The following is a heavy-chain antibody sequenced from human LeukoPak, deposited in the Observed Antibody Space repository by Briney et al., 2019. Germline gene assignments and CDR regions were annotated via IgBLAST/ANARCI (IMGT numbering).Heavy chain of an antibody. Sequence: GGSLRLSCAASGFTFTNYGIHWVRQAPGKGLEWVAVISYDGSNKYYGESVKGRFTISRDNSKNTLYLQMNSLRAEDTAVYYCAKDQDIPSSGTWGSIDYWGQGTLVTVSS. V-gene: IGHV3-30*18. CDR1: GFTFTNYG. CDR3: AKDQDIPSSGTWGSIDY. J-gene: IGHJ4*02. D-gene: IGHD6-13*01. CDR2: ISYDGSNK.